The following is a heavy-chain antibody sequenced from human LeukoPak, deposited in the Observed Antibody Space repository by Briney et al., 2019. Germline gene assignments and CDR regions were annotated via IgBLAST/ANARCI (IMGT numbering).Heavy chain of an antibody. J-gene: IGHJ4*02. CDR3: ARTLGLRFVTQN. CDR2: INPNSGGT. CDR1: GYTFTGYY. D-gene: IGHD3-16*01. V-gene: IGHV1-2*02. Sequence: ASVKVSCKASGYTFTGYYMHWVRQAPGQGLEWMGWINPNSGGTNYAQKFQGRVTMTRDTSISTAYMELSRLRSDDTAVYYCARTLGLRFVTQNWGQGTLVTVSS.